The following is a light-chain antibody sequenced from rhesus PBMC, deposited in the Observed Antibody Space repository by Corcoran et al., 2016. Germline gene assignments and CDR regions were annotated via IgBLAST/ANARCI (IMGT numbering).Light chain of an antibody. CDR2: RES. CDR1: QSISSG. Sequence: DIQMTQSPSSLSASVGDTVTSTCRGRQSISSGLAWYQQKPGKAPQLLIYRESSLESGVPSRFSGIGTGTDFTLPLTSLQSEDFAPYFCQQYSSSPYSFGQGAKVEIE. J-gene: IGKJ2*01. V-gene: IGKV1-22*01. CDR3: QQYSSSPYS.